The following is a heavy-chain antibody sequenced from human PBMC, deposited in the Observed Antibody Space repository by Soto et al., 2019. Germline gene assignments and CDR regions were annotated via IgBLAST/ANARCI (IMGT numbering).Heavy chain of an antibody. CDR3: ARALRWAPVSGPDYFDS. J-gene: IGHJ4*02. V-gene: IGHV1-3*01. CDR1: GYTFTSYA. CDR2: INAGNGNT. Sequence: QVQLVQSGAEVKKPGASVKVSCKASGYTFTSYAMHWVRQAPGQRLEWMGWINAGNGNTKYSQKFQGRVTITRYPSASPADIELSSLRSEDTAVYYGARALRWAPVSGPDYFDSWGQGTLVTVSS. D-gene: IGHD4-17*01.